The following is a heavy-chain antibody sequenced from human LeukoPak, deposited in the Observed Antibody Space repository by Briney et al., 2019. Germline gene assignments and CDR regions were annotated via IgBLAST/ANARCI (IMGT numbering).Heavy chain of an antibody. CDR2: ISSSSVYI. Sequence: GGSLRLSCAASGFTFSDYTMNWVRQVPGKGLDWVSLISSSSVYIHYADSVKGRFTISRDNAENALYLQMNSLRAEDTAVYYCVREGGHDYVSGSYRPTYYFDEWGQGTLVTVSS. D-gene: IGHD3-16*02. V-gene: IGHV3-21*01. CDR1: GFTFSDYT. J-gene: IGHJ4*02. CDR3: VREGGHDYVSGSYRPTYYFDE.